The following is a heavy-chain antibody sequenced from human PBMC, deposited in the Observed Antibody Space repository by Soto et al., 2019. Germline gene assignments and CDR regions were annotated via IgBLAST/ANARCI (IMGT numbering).Heavy chain of an antibody. CDR2: INSDGSST. V-gene: IGHV3-74*01. CDR1: GFTFSSYW. Sequence: GGSLRLSCAASGFTFSSYWMHWLRLAPGKGLVWVSRINSDGSSTSYADSVKGRFTISRDNAKNTLYLQMNSLRAEDTAVYYCASKNYYDSSGPDYWGQGTLVTVSS. CDR3: ASKNYYDSSGPDY. D-gene: IGHD3-22*01. J-gene: IGHJ4*02.